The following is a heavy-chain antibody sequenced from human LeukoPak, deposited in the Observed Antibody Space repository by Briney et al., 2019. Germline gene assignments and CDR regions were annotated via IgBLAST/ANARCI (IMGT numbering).Heavy chain of an antibody. CDR2: ISAYNGNT. CDR3: ARGAEIGGDFGVVITHFDY. V-gene: IGHV1-18*01. Sequence: GASVKVSCKASGYTFTSYGISWVRQAPGQGLEWMGWISAYNGNTNYAQKLQGRVTMTTGTSTSTAYMELRSLRSDDTAVYYCARGAEIGGDFGVVITHFDYWGQGTLVTVSS. J-gene: IGHJ4*02. D-gene: IGHD3-3*01. CDR1: GYTFTSYG.